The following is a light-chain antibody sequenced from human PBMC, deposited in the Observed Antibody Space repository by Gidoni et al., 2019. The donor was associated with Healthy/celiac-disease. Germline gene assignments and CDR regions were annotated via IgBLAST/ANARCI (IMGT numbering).Light chain of an antibody. Sequence: DIQMTQSPSTLSASVGDRVTITCRASQSISYWLAWYQQKPGKDPKLLIYKASTLETGVPSRYGGSGSGTEFTLTISSLQPDDFATYYCQQYNGYSYTFGQGTKLEIK. CDR1: QSISYW. CDR2: KAS. CDR3: QQYNGYSYT. J-gene: IGKJ2*01. V-gene: IGKV1-5*03.